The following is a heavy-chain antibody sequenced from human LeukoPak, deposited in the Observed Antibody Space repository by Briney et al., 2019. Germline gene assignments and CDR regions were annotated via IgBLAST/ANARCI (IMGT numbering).Heavy chain of an antibody. D-gene: IGHD1-26*01. J-gene: IGHJ4*02. CDR3: ARHENGGATVFDF. Sequence: ASETLSLTCTVSGGSISTSSYYWGWVRQPPGKGLEWIGSVYYSGSTYYNPSLKSRVTTSLGTDKNQHSLELSFVTAADTAVYYCARHENGGATVFDFWGQGTLVTVSS. CDR1: GGSISTSSYY. CDR2: VYYSGST. V-gene: IGHV4-39*01.